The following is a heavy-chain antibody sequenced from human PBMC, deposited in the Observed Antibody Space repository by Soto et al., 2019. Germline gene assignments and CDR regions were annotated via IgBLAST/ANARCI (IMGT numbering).Heavy chain of an antibody. V-gene: IGHV4-59*08. J-gene: IGHJ4*02. Sequence: SETLSLTCTVSGGSVSNYYWSWIRQPPGKGLEWMGYIYYSGNTNYNPSLKSRVTMSVDTSKNQFSLKLSSVTAADTAVYYCARRSSGWSGDFDYWGQGTLVTVSS. D-gene: IGHD6-19*01. CDR1: GGSVSNYY. CDR2: IYYSGNT. CDR3: ARRSSGWSGDFDY.